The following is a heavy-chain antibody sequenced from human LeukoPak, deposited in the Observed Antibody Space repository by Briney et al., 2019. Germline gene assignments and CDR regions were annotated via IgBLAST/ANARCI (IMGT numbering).Heavy chain of an antibody. V-gene: IGHV1-69*04. CDR2: IIPILGIA. CDR3: AGSNRLDCSSTSCHYDY. J-gene: IGHJ4*02. Sequence: SVKVSYKASGGTFSSYAISWVRQAPGQGLEWMGRIIPILGIANYAQKFQGRVTITADKSTSTAYMELSSLRSEDTAVYYCAGSNRLDCSSTSCHYDYWGQGTLVTVSS. D-gene: IGHD2-2*01. CDR1: GGTFSSYA.